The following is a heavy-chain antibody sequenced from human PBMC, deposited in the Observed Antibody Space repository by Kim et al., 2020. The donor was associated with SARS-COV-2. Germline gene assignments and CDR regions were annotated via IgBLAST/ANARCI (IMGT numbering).Heavy chain of an antibody. J-gene: IGHJ6*02. V-gene: IGHV3-74*01. CDR1: VFTFSPYG. Sequence: GGSLRLSCAASVFTFSPYGMHWVRQAPGKGLVWVSRIHSDESSTGYADSVKGRFTISRDNAKNTLYLQMDSLRAEDTAVYYCARGNQYGMDVWGQGTTVIVSS. CDR3: ARGNQYGMDV. D-gene: IGHD1-1*01. CDR2: IHSDESST.